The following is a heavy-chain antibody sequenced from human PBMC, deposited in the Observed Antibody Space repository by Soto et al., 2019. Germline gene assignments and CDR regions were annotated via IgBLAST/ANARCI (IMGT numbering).Heavy chain of an antibody. CDR3: CHTWV. CDR1: GFSISDYW. V-gene: IGHV3-7*01. CDR2: INEDGSEE. Sequence: EVQMVESGGGLVQPGGSLRLSCAASGFSISDYWMSWVRQAPGKGLEWVGNINEDGSEENYVDSVKGRFTISRDNARNSLYLQMNSLRVEDTAVYYCCHTWVGGQGTLGTVS. D-gene: IGHD1-26*01. J-gene: IGHJ4*02.